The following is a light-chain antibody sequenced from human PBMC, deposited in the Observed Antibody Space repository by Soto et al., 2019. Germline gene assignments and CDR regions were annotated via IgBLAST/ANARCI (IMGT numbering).Light chain of an antibody. Sequence: QSALTQPPSVSGSPGQSVTISCTGTSRDVGSYNRVSWYQQPPGTAPKLIIYEVSTRPSGVPDRFFGSKSGNTASLTISGLQAEDEADYYCSSFTSSNTWVFGGGTKLTVL. CDR3: SSFTSSNTWV. J-gene: IGLJ3*02. CDR1: SRDVGSYNR. V-gene: IGLV2-18*02. CDR2: EVS.